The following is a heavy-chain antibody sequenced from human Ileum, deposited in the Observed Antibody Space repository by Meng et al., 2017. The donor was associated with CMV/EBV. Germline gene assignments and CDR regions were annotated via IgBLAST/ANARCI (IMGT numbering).Heavy chain of an antibody. J-gene: IGHJ3*02. CDR2: MNPNSGNT. V-gene: IGHV1-8*01. Sequence: ASVKVSCKASGYTFISYDVNWVRQAPGQGLEWMGWMNPNSGNTGSAQKFQGRVTMTRNTSISTAYMELSSLRSDDTAVYYCAREYCSSTSCLGAFDIWGQGTMVTVSS. D-gene: IGHD2-2*01. CDR1: GYTFISYD. CDR3: AREYCSSTSCLGAFDI.